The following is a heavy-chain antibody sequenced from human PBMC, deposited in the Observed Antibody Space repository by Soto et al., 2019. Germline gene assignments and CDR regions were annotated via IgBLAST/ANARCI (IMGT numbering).Heavy chain of an antibody. V-gene: IGHV3-30*18. D-gene: IGHD3-3*01. CDR3: AKDAELEWGSPYYYFDY. CDR1: GFTFSSYG. Sequence: QVQLVESGGGVVQPGRSLRLSCAASGFTFSSYGMHWVRQAPGKGLEWVAVISYDGSNKYYADSVKGRFTISRDNSKNTLYLQMNSLRAEDTAVYYCAKDAELEWGSPYYYFDYWGQGTLVTVSS. CDR2: ISYDGSNK. J-gene: IGHJ4*02.